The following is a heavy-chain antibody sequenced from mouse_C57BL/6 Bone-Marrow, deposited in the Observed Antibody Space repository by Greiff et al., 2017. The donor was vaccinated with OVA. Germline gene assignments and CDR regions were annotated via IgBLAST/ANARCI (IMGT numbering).Heavy chain of an antibody. Sequence: QVQLQQPGAELVKPGASVKLSCTASGYTFTSYWMHWVKQRPGQGLEWIGMIHPNSGSTNYNEKFKSQATLTVDKSSSKAYMQHSSLASEDSAVYYCARWTYYYGRGMDYWGQGTSVTVSS. D-gene: IGHD1-1*01. CDR3: ARWTYYYGRGMDY. J-gene: IGHJ4*01. CDR1: GYTFTSYW. V-gene: IGHV1-64*01. CDR2: IHPNSGST.